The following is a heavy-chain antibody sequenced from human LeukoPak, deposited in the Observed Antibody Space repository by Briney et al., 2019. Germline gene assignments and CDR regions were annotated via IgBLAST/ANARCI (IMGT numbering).Heavy chain of an antibody. CDR3: VSGIGWLPDY. CDR1: AGFTFSDYW. CDR2: IKQDGREK. V-gene: IGHV3-7*03. Sequence: GGSLRLSCAASAGFTFSDYWMNWVRQAPGKGLEWVAIIKQDGREKLYVDSVKGRFTISRDNAKSSLYLQMNCLRAEDTAVCYCVSGIGWLPDYWGQGTLVTVSS. D-gene: IGHD6-19*01. J-gene: IGHJ4*02.